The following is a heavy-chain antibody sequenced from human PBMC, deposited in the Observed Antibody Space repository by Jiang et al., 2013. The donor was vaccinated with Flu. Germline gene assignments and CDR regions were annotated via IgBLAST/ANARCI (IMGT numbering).Heavy chain of an antibody. D-gene: IGHD6-13*01. CDR2: IIPIFDTT. J-gene: IGHJ5*01. CDR3: ARDGTGYSSSWFDY. V-gene: IGHV1-69*06. CDR1: GDTFSNA. Sequence: SGREVKKPGPSVKVSCKASGDTFSNAINWVRQAPGQGLEWMGGIIPIFDTTNYAQKFQGRVTITADKSTSTAYMELSSLRSEDTAVYYCARDGTGYSSSWFDYWGQGTLITVSS.